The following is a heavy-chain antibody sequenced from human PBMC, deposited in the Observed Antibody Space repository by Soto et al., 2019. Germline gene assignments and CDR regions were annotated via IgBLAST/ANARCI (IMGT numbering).Heavy chain of an antibody. CDR2: IYYSGST. D-gene: IGHD3-10*01. CDR3: ARIYGSGSKLYYYYYYGMDV. V-gene: IGHV4-39*01. J-gene: IGHJ6*02. Sequence: SETLSLTCTVSGGSISSSSYYWGWIRQPPGKGLEWIGSIYYSGSTYYNPSLKSRVTISVDTSKNQFSLKLSSVTAADTAVYYCARIYGSGSKLYYYYYYGMDVWGQGTTVTVSS. CDR1: GGSISSSSYY.